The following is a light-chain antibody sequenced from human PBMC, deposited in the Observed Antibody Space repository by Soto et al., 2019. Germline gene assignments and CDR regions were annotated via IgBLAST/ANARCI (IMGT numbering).Light chain of an antibody. V-gene: IGLV2-23*01. CDR1: SSDVGSYNL. CDR2: EDS. Sequence: QSALTQPASVSGSPGQSITISCTGTSSDVGSYNLVSWYQHHPGKAPKVMIYEDSKRPSGVSNRFSGSKSDNTASLTISGLQAEDEADYYCCSYAGSYTWVFGGGTKVTVL. J-gene: IGLJ3*02. CDR3: CSYAGSYTWV.